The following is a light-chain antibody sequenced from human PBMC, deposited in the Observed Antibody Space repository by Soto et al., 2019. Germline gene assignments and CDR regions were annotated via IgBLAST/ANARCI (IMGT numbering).Light chain of an antibody. CDR3: QQFNKWPLT. J-gene: IGKJ4*01. CDR1: QSVSST. Sequence: EIVMTQSQGTLSVSPGEMAALSCRASQSVSSTLAWSQQKPGQAPVLLIYGASTRATGIPARFSGSRSGTEFTLSISSLQSEDFALYSWQQFNKWPLTFGGGTRVEIK. CDR2: GAS. V-gene: IGKV3-15*01.